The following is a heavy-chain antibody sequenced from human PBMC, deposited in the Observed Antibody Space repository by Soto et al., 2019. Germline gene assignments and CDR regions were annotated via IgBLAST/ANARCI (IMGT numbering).Heavy chain of an antibody. V-gene: IGHV3-23*01. CDR3: AKGVPGIALAGTGYFKH. CDR1: GFTFSSYA. J-gene: IGHJ1*01. CDR2: ISGSGDST. D-gene: IGHD6-19*01. Sequence: GGSLRLSCAASGFTFSSYAMSWVRQAPGKGLEWVSGISGSGDSTYYADSVKGRFTISRDNSKNTLYLQMNSLRAEDTAVYYCAKGVPGIALAGTGYFKHGGQGTLVTVSS.